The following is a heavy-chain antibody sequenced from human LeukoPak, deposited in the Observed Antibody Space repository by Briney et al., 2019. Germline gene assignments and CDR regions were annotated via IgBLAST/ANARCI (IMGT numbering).Heavy chain of an antibody. Sequence: SGGSLRLSCAASGFTFSSYGMHWVRQAPGKGLEWVAVISYDGSNKYYADSVKGRFTISRDNSKNTLYLQMNSLRAEDTAVYYCAKGGGDVIAVAYFDYWGQGTQVTVSS. J-gene: IGHJ4*02. CDR3: AKGGGDVIAVAYFDY. CDR1: GFTFSSYG. V-gene: IGHV3-30*18. D-gene: IGHD6-19*01. CDR2: ISYDGSNK.